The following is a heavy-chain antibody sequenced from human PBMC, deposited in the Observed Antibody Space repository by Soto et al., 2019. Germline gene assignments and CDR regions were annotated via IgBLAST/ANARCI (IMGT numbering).Heavy chain of an antibody. D-gene: IGHD1-26*01. Sequence: QVQLVQSGAEVKKPGSSVKVSCKASGDTSSNYGVSWVRQAPGQGLEWMGGILPVFGTTTYARNFQGRITITADKSTSTVYMELTSLRSDDTAPYYCARDPDEVVGTDYHYYGMDVWDQGATVTVSS. J-gene: IGHJ6*02. CDR2: ILPVFGTT. CDR3: ARDPDEVVGTDYHYYGMDV. CDR1: GDTSSNYG. V-gene: IGHV1-69*06.